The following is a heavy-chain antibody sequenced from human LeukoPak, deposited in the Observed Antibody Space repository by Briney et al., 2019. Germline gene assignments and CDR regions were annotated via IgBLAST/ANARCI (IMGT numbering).Heavy chain of an antibody. D-gene: IGHD3-10*01. CDR3: AREGFGELFRVLVY. V-gene: IGHV1-18*01. CDR1: GYTFTSYG. J-gene: IGHJ4*02. Sequence: ASVKVSCKASGYTFTSYGIGWVRQAPGQGLEWMGWISAYNGNTNYAQKLQGRVTMTTDTSTSTAYMELRSLRSDDTAVYYCAREGFGELFRVLVYWGQGTLVTVSS. CDR2: ISAYNGNT.